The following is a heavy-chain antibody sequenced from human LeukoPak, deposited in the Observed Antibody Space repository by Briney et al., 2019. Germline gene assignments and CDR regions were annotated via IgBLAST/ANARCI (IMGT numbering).Heavy chain of an antibody. D-gene: IGHD3-22*01. CDR3: ASHSSGYYSEPDY. J-gene: IGHJ4*02. V-gene: IGHV3-74*01. CDR1: GFTFSSYW. CDR2: SNTDGTST. Sequence: PSGGSLRLACAASGFTFSSYWMHSVRQAPGKGLVCVSRSNTDGTSTSYVGFVKGRDNISREHSKNTLYLQTSSMRAEDTAVYYCASHSSGYYSEPDYWGQGTLVTVSS.